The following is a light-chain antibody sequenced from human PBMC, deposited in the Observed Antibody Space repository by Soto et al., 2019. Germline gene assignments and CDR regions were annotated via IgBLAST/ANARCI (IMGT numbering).Light chain of an antibody. CDR3: QQYNTYPWT. Sequence: DIQMTQSPATLSAYVGDRVTITCRASQSISSWLAWYQQKPGKVPKLLIDDASSLESGVPSRFSGSGSGTEFTLTISSLQPDDFGTYYCQQYNTYPWTFGQGTKVEIK. CDR1: QSISSW. CDR2: DAS. V-gene: IGKV1-5*01. J-gene: IGKJ1*01.